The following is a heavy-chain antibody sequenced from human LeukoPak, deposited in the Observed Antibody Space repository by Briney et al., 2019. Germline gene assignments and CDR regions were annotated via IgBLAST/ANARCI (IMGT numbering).Heavy chain of an antibody. CDR2: IDWDDDK. CDR1: GFSLSTSGMC. CDR3: ARTLYYYDSSGYYYYFDY. J-gene: IGHJ4*02. Sequence: SGPALVKPTQTLTLTCTFSGFSLSTSGMCVSWIRQPPGKALEWLARIDWDDDKYYSTSLKTRLTISKDTSKNQVVLTMTNMDPVDTATYYCARTLYYYDSSGYYYYFDYWGQGTLVTVSS. D-gene: IGHD3-22*01. V-gene: IGHV2-70*11.